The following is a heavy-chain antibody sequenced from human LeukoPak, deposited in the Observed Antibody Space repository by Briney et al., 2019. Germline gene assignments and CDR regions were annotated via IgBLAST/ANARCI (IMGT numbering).Heavy chain of an antibody. CDR2: IIPILGIA. V-gene: IGHV1-69*04. Sequence: SVKVSCKASGYTFTSYGISWVRQAPGQGLEWMGRIIPILGIANYAQKFQGRVTITADKSTSTAYMELSSLRSEDTAVYYCARVGDGYMDYWGQGTLVTVSS. J-gene: IGHJ4*02. CDR3: ARVGDGYMDY. D-gene: IGHD5-24*01. CDR1: GYTFTSYG.